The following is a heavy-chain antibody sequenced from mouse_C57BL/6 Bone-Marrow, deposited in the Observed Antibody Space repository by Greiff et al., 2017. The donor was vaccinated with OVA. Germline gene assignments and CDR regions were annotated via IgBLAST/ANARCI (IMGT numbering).Heavy chain of an antibody. CDR2: IDPSDSYT. CDR3: ARSPTVVDWYFDG. J-gene: IGHJ1*03. Sequence: QVQLQQPGAELVRPGTSVKLSCKASGYTFTSYWMHWVKQRPGQGLEWIGVIDPSDSYTNYNQKFKGKATLTVDTSSSTAYMQLSSLTSEDSAVYYCARSPTVVDWYFDGWGTGTTVTVSS. D-gene: IGHD1-1*01. CDR1: GYTFTSYW. V-gene: IGHV1-59*01.